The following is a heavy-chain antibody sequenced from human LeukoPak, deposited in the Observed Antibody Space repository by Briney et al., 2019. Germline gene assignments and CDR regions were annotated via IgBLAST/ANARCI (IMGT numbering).Heavy chain of an antibody. CDR1: GYTFTSYY. D-gene: IGHD5-24*01. J-gene: IGHJ5*02. V-gene: IGHV1-46*01. CDR3: AKRSGGWFDP. Sequence: GPSVKLSCKASGYTFTSYYMHWVRHAPGQGLGWMGIINPGSGSTSYAQKFQGRINMQGDTSTGAVYMERSSLSSEDTGVYYCAKRSGGWFDPWGQGTLVTVSS. CDR2: INPGSGST.